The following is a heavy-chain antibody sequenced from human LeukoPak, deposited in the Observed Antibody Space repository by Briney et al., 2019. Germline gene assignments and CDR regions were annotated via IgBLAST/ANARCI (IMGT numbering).Heavy chain of an antibody. CDR1: GGSFSGYY. CDR3: ATRYYYCYGMDV. J-gene: IGHJ6*02. CDR2: INHSGST. V-gene: IGHV4-34*01. Sequence: SETLSLTCAVYGGSFSGYYWSWIRQPPGKGLEWIGEINHSGSTNYNPSLKSRVTISVDTSKNQFSLKRSSVTAADTAVYYCATRYYYCYGMDVWGQGTTVTVSS.